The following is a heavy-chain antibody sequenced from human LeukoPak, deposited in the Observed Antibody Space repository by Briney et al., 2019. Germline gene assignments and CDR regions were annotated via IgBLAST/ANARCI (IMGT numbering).Heavy chain of an antibody. V-gene: IGHV3-7*04. CDR3: ARAYGSGSYSLSPDY. J-gene: IGHJ4*02. CDR1: GFTFSSYW. CDR2: IKQDGSEK. Sequence: GGSLRLSCAASGFTFSSYWMSWVRQAPGKGLEWVSNIKQDGSEKYYVDSVKGRFTISRDNAKNSLYLQMNSLRAEDTAVYYCARAYGSGSYSLSPDYWGQGTLVTVSS. D-gene: IGHD3-10*01.